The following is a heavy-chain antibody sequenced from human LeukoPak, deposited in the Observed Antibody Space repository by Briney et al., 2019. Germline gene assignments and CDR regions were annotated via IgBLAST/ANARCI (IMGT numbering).Heavy chain of an antibody. J-gene: IGHJ6*02. CDR2: IYDRGST. CDR1: GGSVSSTIYY. Sequence: SETLSLTCTVSGGSVSSTIYYWNWIRQPPGKGLEWIGNIYDRGSTKYNPSLKSRVTISVDTSKNQFSLRLSSVTAADTAVYYCARDPYSSTWSYGMDVWGQGTTVTVSS. V-gene: IGHV4-61*01. D-gene: IGHD6-6*01. CDR3: ARDPYSSTWSYGMDV.